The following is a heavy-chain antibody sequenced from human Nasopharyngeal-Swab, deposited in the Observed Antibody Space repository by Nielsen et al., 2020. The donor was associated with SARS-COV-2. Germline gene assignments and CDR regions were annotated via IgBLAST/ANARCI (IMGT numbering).Heavy chain of an antibody. CDR3: ASKTSYDYVWGTDY. Sequence: VRQAPGKGLEWVSAISGSGDGTYYVDSVKGRFTISRDNSKNTEYLQMNSLRAEDTAMYYCASKTSYDYVWGTDYWGQGTLVTVSS. CDR2: ISGSGDGT. V-gene: IGHV3-23*01. D-gene: IGHD3-16*01. J-gene: IGHJ4*02.